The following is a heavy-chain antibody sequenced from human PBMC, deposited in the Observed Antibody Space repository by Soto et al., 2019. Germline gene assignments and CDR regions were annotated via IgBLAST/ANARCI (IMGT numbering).Heavy chain of an antibody. CDR3: ARRPYCSGGSCHDY. CDR2: INHSGST. J-gene: IGHJ4*02. Sequence: PSETPSLTCAVYGGSFSGYYWSWIRQPPGKGLEWIGEINHSGSTNYNPSLKSRVTISVDTSKNQFSLKLSSVTAADTAVYYCARRPYCSGGSCHDYWGQGPLVTVSS. D-gene: IGHD2-15*01. V-gene: IGHV4-34*01. CDR1: GGSFSGYY.